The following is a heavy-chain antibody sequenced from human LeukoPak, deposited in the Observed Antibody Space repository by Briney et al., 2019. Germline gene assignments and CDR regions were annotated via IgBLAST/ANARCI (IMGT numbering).Heavy chain of an antibody. CDR2: ISMTSSYI. V-gene: IGHV3-21*01. D-gene: IGHD6-13*01. CDR3: ARGRLTAAGTWDY. Sequence: GGSLRLSCAASGFTFHSHSMNWVRQAPGKGLEWVSSISMTSSYIYYADSVKGRFTISRDNAKNSLYLQMNSLRAEDAAVYYCARGRLTAAGTWDYWGQGTLVTVSS. CDR1: GFTFHSHS. J-gene: IGHJ4*02.